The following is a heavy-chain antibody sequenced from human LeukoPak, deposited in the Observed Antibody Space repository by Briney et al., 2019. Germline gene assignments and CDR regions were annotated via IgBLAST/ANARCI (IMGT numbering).Heavy chain of an antibody. D-gene: IGHD3-16*02. CDR3: EGAHCSLSYRNTRYFDS. V-gene: IGHV4-34*01. CDR2: INHSGTT. J-gene: IGHJ4*02. CDR1: GGSFSDFD. Sequence: SETLSLTCDVSGGSFSDFDWNWIRQPPGKGLEWIGEINHSGTTNYSPSLKSRVSISVDTSKNQFSLKLSSVTAADAAMYYCEGAHCSLSYRNTRYFDSWGQGMLVNVSS.